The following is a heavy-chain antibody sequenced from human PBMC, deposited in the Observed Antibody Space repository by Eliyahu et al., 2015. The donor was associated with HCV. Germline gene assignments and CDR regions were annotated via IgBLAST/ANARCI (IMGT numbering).Heavy chain of an antibody. CDR1: GYTFXSYY. CDR2: INPSGGST. Sequence: QVQLVQSGAEVKKPGASVKVSCKASGYTFXSYYXPWXRQXPGQGLEWMGIINPSGGSTSYAQKFQGRVTMTRDTSTSTVYMELSSLRSEDTAVYYCARDRAIVVVVAASAVQAFYYYGMDVWGQGTTVTVSS. V-gene: IGHV1-46*01. CDR3: ARDRAIVVVVAASAVQAFYYYGMDV. J-gene: IGHJ6*02. D-gene: IGHD2-15*01.